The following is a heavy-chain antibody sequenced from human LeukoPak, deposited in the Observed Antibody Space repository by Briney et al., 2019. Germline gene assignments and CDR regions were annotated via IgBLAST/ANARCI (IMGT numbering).Heavy chain of an antibody. CDR3: AREVPGGATALDL. D-gene: IGHD1-26*01. V-gene: IGHV3-7*04. Sequence: GGSLRLSCVASGFTLSTYWMSWVRQAPGKGLEWVANIKEDGSVKYYVDSVKGRFTISRDNAENSLFLQMSSLRAEDRAVYYCAREVPGGATALDLWGQGTLVTVSS. CDR2: IKEDGSVK. CDR1: GFTLSTYW. J-gene: IGHJ5*02.